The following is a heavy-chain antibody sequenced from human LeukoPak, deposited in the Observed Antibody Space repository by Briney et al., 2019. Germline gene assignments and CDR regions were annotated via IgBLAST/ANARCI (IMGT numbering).Heavy chain of an antibody. CDR3: ARHNWNYNFDY. J-gene: IGHJ4*02. V-gene: IGHV4-30-4*07. CDR2: IFYSGST. D-gene: IGHD1-7*01. CDR1: GGSISSGGYS. Sequence: ASETLSLTCAVSGGSISSGGYSWSWIRQPPGKGLEWIGYIFYSGSTYYNLSLKSRVTISVDTSKNQFSLRLSSVTAADTAVYYCARHNWNYNFDYWGQGTLVTVSS.